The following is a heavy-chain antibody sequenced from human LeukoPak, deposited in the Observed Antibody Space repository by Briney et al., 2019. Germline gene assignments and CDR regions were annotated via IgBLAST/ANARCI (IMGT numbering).Heavy chain of an antibody. CDR2: INPNSGGT. D-gene: IGHD3-22*01. Sequence: ASVKVSCKASGYTFTGYCMHWVRQAPGQGLEWMGWINPNSGGTNYAQKFQGRVTMTRDTSISTAYMELSRLRSDDTAVYYCARGRDYYDSSGYYGFDPWGQGTLVTVSS. CDR3: ARGRDYYDSSGYYGFDP. CDR1: GYTFTGYC. J-gene: IGHJ5*02. V-gene: IGHV1-2*02.